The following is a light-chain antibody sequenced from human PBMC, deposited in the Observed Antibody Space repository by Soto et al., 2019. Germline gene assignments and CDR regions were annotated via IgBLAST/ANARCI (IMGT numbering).Light chain of an antibody. Sequence: QSVLTLPPSVSAAPGQKVTISCSGSNSNIGNNYVSWYQQLPGTAPKLLIYDNNKRPSGIPDRFSGSKSGTSATLDITGLQTGDEADYFCGTWDSSLSAVFGGGTKLTVL. CDR3: GTWDSSLSAV. J-gene: IGLJ2*01. CDR2: DNN. V-gene: IGLV1-51*01. CDR1: NSNIGNNY.